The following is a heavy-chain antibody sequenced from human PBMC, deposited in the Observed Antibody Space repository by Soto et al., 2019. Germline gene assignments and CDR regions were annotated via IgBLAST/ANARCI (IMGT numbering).Heavy chain of an antibody. J-gene: IGHJ4*02. Sequence: GGSLRLSCAASGFTFSSYSMNWVRQAPGKGLEWVSYISSGSSNIYYADSVKGRFTISRDNAKNSLYLQMNSLRAEDTAVYYCARVGIPGTTSDLFDYWGQGTLVTVSS. D-gene: IGHD1-20*01. V-gene: IGHV3-48*01. CDR1: GFTFSSYS. CDR3: ARVGIPGTTSDLFDY. CDR2: ISSGSSNI.